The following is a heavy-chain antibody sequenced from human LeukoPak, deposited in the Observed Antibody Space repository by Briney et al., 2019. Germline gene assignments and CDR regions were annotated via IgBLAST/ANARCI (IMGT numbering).Heavy chain of an antibody. V-gene: IGHV1-2*02. Sequence: GASVKVSCKASGYTFTGYYMHWVRQAPGQGLEWMGWINPNSGGTNYAQTFQGRVTMTRDTSISTAYMELSRLRSDDTAVYYCAREIGERGYSYGLGYWGQGTLVTVSS. D-gene: IGHD5-18*01. CDR1: GYTFTGYY. CDR3: AREIGERGYSYGLGY. J-gene: IGHJ4*02. CDR2: INPNSGGT.